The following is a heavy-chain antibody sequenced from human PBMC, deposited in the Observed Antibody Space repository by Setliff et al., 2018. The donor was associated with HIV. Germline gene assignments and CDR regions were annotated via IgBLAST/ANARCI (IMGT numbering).Heavy chain of an antibody. V-gene: IGHV1-2*06. Sequence: GASVKVSCKASGYTFTENYIHWVRQAPGQGLEWMGRINIYGGAPGYAQIFQGSVTMTRDTSINTAYMHLSGLTFDDTATYFCARQLSNSLDHWGQGTPVTVSS. D-gene: IGHD6-6*01. J-gene: IGHJ4*02. CDR1: GYTFTENY. CDR2: INIYGGAP. CDR3: ARQLSNSLDH.